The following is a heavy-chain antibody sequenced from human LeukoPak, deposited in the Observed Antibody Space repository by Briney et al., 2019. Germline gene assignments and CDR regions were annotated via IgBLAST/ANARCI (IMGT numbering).Heavy chain of an antibody. CDR3: AKDPGFGEYPLYYFDY. Sequence: PGGSLRVSCAASGFTFSSYWMHWVRQAPGKGLVWVSRISSDGSSTSYADSVKGRFTISRDNAKNSLYLQMNSLRAEDTALYYCAKDPGFGEYPLYYFDYWGQGTLVTVSS. V-gene: IGHV3-74*01. J-gene: IGHJ4*02. CDR1: GFTFSSYW. CDR2: ISSDGSST. D-gene: IGHD3-10*01.